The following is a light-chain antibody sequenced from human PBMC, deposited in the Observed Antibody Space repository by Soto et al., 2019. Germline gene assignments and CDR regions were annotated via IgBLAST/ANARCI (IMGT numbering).Light chain of an antibody. CDR2: GAS. CDR3: QQYANSPDT. V-gene: IGKV3-20*01. Sequence: EIVLTQSPGTLSLSPGGRATLSCRASQSVSSSYLAWYQQKPGQAPRLLIYGASSRATGIPGRFSGSGSGTDFTLTISRLEPEDFAVYYCQQYANSPDTFGQGTKLEVK. J-gene: IGKJ2*01. CDR1: QSVSSSY.